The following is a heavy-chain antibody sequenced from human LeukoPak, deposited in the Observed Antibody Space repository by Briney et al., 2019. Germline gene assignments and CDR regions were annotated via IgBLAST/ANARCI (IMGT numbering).Heavy chain of an antibody. Sequence: SGTLSLTCAVSGGSISSSNWWSWVRQPPGKGLEWIGEIYHSGSTNYNPSLKSRVTISVDKSKNQFSLKLSSVTAADTAVYYCARASYDSSGYYYAGAFDIWGQGTMVTVSS. CDR3: ARASYDSSGYYYAGAFDI. V-gene: IGHV4-4*02. CDR1: GGSISSSNW. CDR2: IYHSGST. D-gene: IGHD3-22*01. J-gene: IGHJ3*02.